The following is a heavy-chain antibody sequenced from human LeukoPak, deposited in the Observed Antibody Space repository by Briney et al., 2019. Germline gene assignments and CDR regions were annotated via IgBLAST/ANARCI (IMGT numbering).Heavy chain of an antibody. CDR1: GFSVTNNY. Sequence: PGGSLRLSCAVSGFSVTNNYMSWVRQAPGKGLEWVSVFYVGGATYYADSVKGRFTISRDNSENTLYLQMKSLRAEDTAVYYCARGDGYNFFDYWGQGNLVTVSS. CDR2: FYVGGAT. D-gene: IGHD5-24*01. CDR3: ARGDGYNFFDY. J-gene: IGHJ4*02. V-gene: IGHV3-53*01.